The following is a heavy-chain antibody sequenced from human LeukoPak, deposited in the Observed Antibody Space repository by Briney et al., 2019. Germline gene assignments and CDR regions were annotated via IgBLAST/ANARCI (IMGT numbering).Heavy chain of an antibody. CDR2: TSGSGVST. J-gene: IGHJ4*02. CDR3: AKDVGKWESLHFFDH. V-gene: IGHV3-23*01. CDR1: GFTLSTNA. D-gene: IGHD1-26*01. Sequence: PGGSLRLSCLTSGFTLSTNAMSWVRQAPGKGLEWVSGTSGSGVSTYYADSVKGRFTTSRDNSRNSLYLQMNSLRAEDTAVYYCAKDVGKWESLHFFDHWGQGTLVTVSS.